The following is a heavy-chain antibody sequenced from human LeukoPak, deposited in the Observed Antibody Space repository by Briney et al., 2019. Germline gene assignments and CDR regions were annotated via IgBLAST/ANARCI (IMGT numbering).Heavy chain of an antibody. CDR3: AKNFIPKQGKLVKGAFDI. CDR1: GFTFSSYG. D-gene: IGHD1-1*01. V-gene: IGHV3-23*01. CDR2: ISGSGGST. Sequence: PGGSLRLSCAASGFTFSSYGMSWVRQAPGKGLEWVSAISGSGGSTYYADSAKGRFTISRDNSKNTLYLQMNSLRAEDTAVYYCAKNFIPKQGKLVKGAFDIWGQGTMVTVSS. J-gene: IGHJ3*02.